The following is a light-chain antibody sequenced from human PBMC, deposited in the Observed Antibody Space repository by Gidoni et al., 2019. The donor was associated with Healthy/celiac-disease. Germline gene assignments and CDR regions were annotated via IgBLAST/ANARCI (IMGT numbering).Light chain of an antibody. CDR1: QGISSW. V-gene: IGKV1-5*03. CDR3: QQYNSYWT. Sequence: IQMTQSPSTLSASVGDTVTITCRASQGISSWFAWYQQKPGKAPKLLIYKASSLESGVPARFSGSGSVTEFTLTISSLQPDDFATYYCQQYNSYWTFGQGTKVEIK. CDR2: KAS. J-gene: IGKJ1*01.